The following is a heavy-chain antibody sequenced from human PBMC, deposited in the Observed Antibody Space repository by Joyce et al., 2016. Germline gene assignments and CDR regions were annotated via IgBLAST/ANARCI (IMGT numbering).Heavy chain of an antibody. V-gene: IGHV3-30*18. D-gene: IGHD2-21*02. CDR1: GFIFSSFG. CDR2: ISIDGSNK. Sequence: QVQLVESGGGVVQPGRSLRLSCAASGFIFSSFGMHWVRQAPGKGLEWVALISIDGSNKYYGDSVKGRFTISRDNSKNTVYLQMNSLRADDTAVYYCAKLWSGCDLDDEYFHHWGQGTLVTVAS. J-gene: IGHJ1*01. CDR3: AKLWSGCDLDDEYFHH.